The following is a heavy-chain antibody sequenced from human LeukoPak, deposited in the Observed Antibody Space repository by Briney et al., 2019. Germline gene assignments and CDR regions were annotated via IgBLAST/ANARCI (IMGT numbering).Heavy chain of an antibody. Sequence: PSETLSLTCTVSGGSISSSSYYWGWIRQPPGKGLEWIGSIYYSGSTYYNPSLKSRVTISVDTSKNQFSLKLSSVTAADTAVYYCARTYGSGSYALDYWGQGTLVTVSS. CDR1: GGSISSSSYY. CDR3: ARTYGSGSYALDY. CDR2: IYYSGST. J-gene: IGHJ4*02. D-gene: IGHD3-10*01. V-gene: IGHV4-39*07.